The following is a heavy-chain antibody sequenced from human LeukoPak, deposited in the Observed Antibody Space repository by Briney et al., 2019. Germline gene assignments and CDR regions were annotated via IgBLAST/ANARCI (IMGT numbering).Heavy chain of an antibody. D-gene: IGHD5-24*01. Sequence: SETLSLTCTVSGGSISNYYWSWIRQPPGKGLELIGYIYYSGRTNYRSTNYNPSLNSRVTMSLDTSKNQFSLSLSSVTAADTALYYCARDIRDGTQGADWYFDLWGRGTLVTVSS. CDR1: GGSISNYY. CDR3: ARDIRDGTQGADWYFDL. CDR2: IYYSGRTNYRST. J-gene: IGHJ2*01. V-gene: IGHV4-59*01.